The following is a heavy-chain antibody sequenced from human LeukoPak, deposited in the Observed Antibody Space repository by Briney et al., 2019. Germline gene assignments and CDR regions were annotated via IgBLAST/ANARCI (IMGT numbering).Heavy chain of an antibody. D-gene: IGHD4-17*01. CDR1: GFTLSSYA. V-gene: IGHV3-23*01. CDR2: ISDSGGTT. J-gene: IGHJ5*02. CDR3: AKDYGDYSSWFDP. Sequence: PGGSLRLSCAASGFTLSSYAMTWVRQAPGKGLGWVSTISDSGGTTYYADSVKGRFTISRDKSKNTLYLQLNSLRAEDTAVYFCAKDYGDYSSWFDPWGQGTLVTVSS.